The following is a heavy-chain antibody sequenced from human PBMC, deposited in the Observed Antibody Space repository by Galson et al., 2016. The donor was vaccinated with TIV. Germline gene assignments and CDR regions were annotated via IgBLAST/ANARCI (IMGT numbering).Heavy chain of an antibody. V-gene: IGHV1-69*13. D-gene: IGHD3-16*01. CDR3: ARGGHYALDV. CDR1: GGVFNNWA. CDR2: IIPLSGA. Sequence: SVKVSCKASGGVFNNWAIIWVRQAPGQGLEWMGGIIPLSGATYAKKYQGRLTVTATYMDLSSLRSDDTAVYYCARGGHYALDVWGQGTSVIVSS. J-gene: IGHJ6*02.